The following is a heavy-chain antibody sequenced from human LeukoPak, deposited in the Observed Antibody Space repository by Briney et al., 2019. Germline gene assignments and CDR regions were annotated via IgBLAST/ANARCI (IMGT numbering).Heavy chain of an antibody. D-gene: IGHD2-2*01. J-gene: IGHJ5*02. CDR2: IYYSGNT. CDR3: ASGDIVVVPADNWFDP. V-gene: IGHV4-39*01. Sequence: SETLSLTCTVSGGSISSSSYYWGWIRQPPGKGLEWIGSIYYSGNTYYNPSLKSRVTISVDTSKNQFSLKLSSVTAADTAVYYCASGDIVVVPADNWFDPWGQGTLVTVSS. CDR1: GGSISSSSYY.